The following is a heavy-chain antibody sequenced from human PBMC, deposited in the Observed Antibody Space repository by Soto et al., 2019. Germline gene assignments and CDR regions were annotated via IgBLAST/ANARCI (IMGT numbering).Heavy chain of an antibody. J-gene: IGHJ3*02. V-gene: IGHV4-59*01. Sequence: SETLSLTCTVSGGSISSYYWSWIRQPPGKGLEWIGYIYYSGNTNYNPSLKSRVTISVDTSKNQFSLKLSSVTAADTAVYYCARGYCTNGVCYPGTPPDAFDIWGQGTMVTVSS. CDR2: IYYSGNT. CDR3: ARGYCTNGVCYPGTPPDAFDI. D-gene: IGHD2-8*01. CDR1: GGSISSYY.